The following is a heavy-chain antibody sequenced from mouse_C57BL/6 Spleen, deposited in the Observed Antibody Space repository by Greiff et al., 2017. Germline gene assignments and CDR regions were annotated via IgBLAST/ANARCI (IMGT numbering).Heavy chain of an antibody. CDR3: ARGNYDYDGAMDY. J-gene: IGHJ4*01. Sequence: QVQLQQPGAELVKPGASVKMSCKASGYTFTSYWITWVKQRPGQGLEWIGDIYPGSGSTNYNEKFKSKATLTVDTSSSTAYMQLSSLTSEDSTVYYCARGNYDYDGAMDYWGQGTSVTVSS. D-gene: IGHD2-4*01. CDR1: GYTFTSYW. CDR2: IYPGSGST. V-gene: IGHV1-55*01.